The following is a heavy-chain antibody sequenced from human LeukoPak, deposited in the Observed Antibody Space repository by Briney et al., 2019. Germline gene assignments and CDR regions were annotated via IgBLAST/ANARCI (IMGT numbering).Heavy chain of an antibody. V-gene: IGHV4-59*11. CDR1: GGSISSHY. CDR3: ARLTKYQYGIVDY. CDR2: IHYSGST. D-gene: IGHD2-2*01. J-gene: IGHJ4*02. Sequence: SETLSLTCTVSGGSISSHYWSWIRQPPGKGLEWIGYIHYSGSTNYNPSLKSRVTISVDTSKNQFSLKLSSVTAADTAVYYCARLTKYQYGIVDYWGQGTLVTVSS.